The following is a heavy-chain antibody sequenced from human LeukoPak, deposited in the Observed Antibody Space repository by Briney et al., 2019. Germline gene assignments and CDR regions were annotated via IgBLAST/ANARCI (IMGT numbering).Heavy chain of an antibody. CDR1: GFIFSTYA. J-gene: IGHJ4*02. CDR3: ASLALGFCSGTNCLYFDY. Sequence: GGSLRLSCAASGFIFSTYAMSWVRQAPGKGLEWVSIISGAGGYTYYADSVKGRFTISRDNTKNTLFLQMNSLRADDTALYYCASLALGFCSGTNCLYFDYWGQGSLVSVSS. D-gene: IGHD2-2*01. CDR2: ISGAGGYT. V-gene: IGHV3-23*01.